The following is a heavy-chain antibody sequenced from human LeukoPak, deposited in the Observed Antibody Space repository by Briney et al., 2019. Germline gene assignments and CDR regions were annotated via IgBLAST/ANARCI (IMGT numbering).Heavy chain of an antibody. CDR3: ARLDYYDSTRSDY. D-gene: IGHD3-22*01. CDR2: ISSSGSTI. CDR1: GFTFSSYE. Sequence: GGSLRLSCAASGFTFSSYEMNWVRQAPGKGLEWVSYISSSGSTIYYADSVKGRFTISRDNAKNSLYLQMNSLRAENTAVYYCARLDYYDSTRSDYWGQGTLVTVSS. V-gene: IGHV3-48*03. J-gene: IGHJ4*02.